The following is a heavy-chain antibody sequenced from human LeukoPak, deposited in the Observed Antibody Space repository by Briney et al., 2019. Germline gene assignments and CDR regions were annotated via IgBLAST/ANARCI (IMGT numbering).Heavy chain of an antibody. CDR2: GDYSGST. V-gene: IGHV4-59*12. D-gene: IGHD3-10*01. Sequence: SETLSLTCTVSGGSISSYYWSWIRQPPGKGLEWIASGDYSGSTYYNPSLKSRVTISVDTSKNQFSLKLNSVTAADTAVYYCARDLDYYGSGSYYQIDYWGQGTLVTVSS. J-gene: IGHJ4*02. CDR3: ARDLDYYGSGSYYQIDY. CDR1: GGSISSYY.